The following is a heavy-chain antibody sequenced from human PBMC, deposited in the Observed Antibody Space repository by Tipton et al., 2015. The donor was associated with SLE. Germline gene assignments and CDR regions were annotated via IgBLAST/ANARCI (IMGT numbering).Heavy chain of an antibody. CDR1: GGSISSSSYY. V-gene: IGHV4-39*01. Sequence: TLSLTCTVSGGSISSSSYYWGWIRQPPGKGLEWIGSIYYSGSTYYNPALKSRVTISVDTSKNHFSRKLSPVTAADTAVYYCARTVGDYGYFDLWGRGTLVTVSS. J-gene: IGHJ2*01. CDR2: IYYSGST. CDR3: ARTVGDYGYFDL. D-gene: IGHD4-17*01.